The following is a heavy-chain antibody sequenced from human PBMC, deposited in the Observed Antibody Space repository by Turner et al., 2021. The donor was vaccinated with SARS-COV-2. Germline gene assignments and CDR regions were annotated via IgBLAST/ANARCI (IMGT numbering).Heavy chain of an antibody. J-gene: IGHJ3*02. V-gene: IGHV3-21*01. CDR2: ISSSSNYI. Sequence: EVQLVESGGGLVQPGGSLRLSCAASGFTVSTNYMSWVRPAPGKGLEWVSSISSSSNYIYYADSVKGRFTISRDNAKNSLFLQMNSLRAEDTAVYYCARARWDYYDSSGYYPDAFDIWGQGTMVTVSS. CDR1: GFTVSTNY. CDR3: ARARWDYYDSSGYYPDAFDI. D-gene: IGHD3-22*01.